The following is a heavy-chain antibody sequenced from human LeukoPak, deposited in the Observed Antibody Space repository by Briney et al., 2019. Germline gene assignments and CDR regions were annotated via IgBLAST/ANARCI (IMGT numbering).Heavy chain of an antibody. V-gene: IGHV4-4*02. J-gene: IGHJ3*02. CDR3: ARAGRYYDILTGYYSHAFDI. Sequence: PSGTLSLTCAVSGGSISSSNWWSWVRQPPGKGLEWIGEIYHSGSTNYNPSLKSRVTISVDKSKNQFSLKLSSVTAADTAVYYCARAGRYYDILTGYYSHAFDIWGQGTMVTVSS. CDR2: IYHSGST. CDR1: GGSISSSNW. D-gene: IGHD3-9*01.